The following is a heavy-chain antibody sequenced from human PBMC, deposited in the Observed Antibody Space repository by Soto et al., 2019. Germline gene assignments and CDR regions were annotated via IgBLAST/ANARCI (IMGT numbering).Heavy chain of an antibody. J-gene: IGHJ6*02. V-gene: IGHV1-18*01. Sequence: GSSVEVSCTASGYTFTSYGISWVRQAPGQGLEWMGWISAYNGNTNYAQKLQGRVTMTTDTSTSTAYMELRSLRYDDTAVYYCARVGNSYDRSGSYCYYGMDVWRQG. CDR2: ISAYNGNT. D-gene: IGHD3-22*01. CDR1: GYTFTSYG. CDR3: ARVGNSYDRSGSYCYYGMDV.